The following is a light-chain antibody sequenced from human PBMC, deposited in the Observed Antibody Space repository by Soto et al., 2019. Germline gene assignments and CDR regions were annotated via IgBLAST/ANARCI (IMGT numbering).Light chain of an antibody. V-gene: IGKV1-5*01. Sequence: DIQMTQSPSTLSAFVGDRVTITCRASLSISLWLAWYQQKPGKAPRLLIYDVSTLQRGVSSRFSGSGSGTDFTLTIDSLQPDDFAIYYCQQCFSIPPTFGHGTKVDIK. CDR2: DVS. CDR3: QQCFSIPPT. CDR1: LSISLW. J-gene: IGKJ1*01.